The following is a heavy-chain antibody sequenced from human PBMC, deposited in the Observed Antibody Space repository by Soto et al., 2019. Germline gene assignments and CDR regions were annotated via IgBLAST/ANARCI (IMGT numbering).Heavy chain of an antibody. CDR3: ARDRYDILTGYAKNWFDP. CDR2: ISAYNGNT. J-gene: IGHJ5*02. D-gene: IGHD3-9*01. V-gene: IGHV1-18*01. Sequence: GASVKVSCKASGYTFTSYGISWVRQAPGQGLEWMGWISAYNGNTNYAQKLQGRVTMTTDTSTSTAYMELRSLRSDDTAVYYCARDRYDILTGYAKNWFDPWGQGTLVTVSS. CDR1: GYTFTSYG.